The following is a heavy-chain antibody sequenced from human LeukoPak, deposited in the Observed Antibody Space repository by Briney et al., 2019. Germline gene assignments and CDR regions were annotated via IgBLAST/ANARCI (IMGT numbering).Heavy chain of an antibody. J-gene: IGHJ4*02. CDR2: ISYSGST. D-gene: IGHD6-19*01. CDR1: GGSFSSYY. CDR3: ARDIGYDSGWCDY. Sequence: PSETLSLTCTVSGGSFSSYYWSWIRQPPGKGLEWLGYISYSGSTNYNPSLKRRVTISVDTSKNQFSLKLNSVTAADTAVYYCARDIGYDSGWCDYWGQGTLVTVSS. V-gene: IGHV4-59*01.